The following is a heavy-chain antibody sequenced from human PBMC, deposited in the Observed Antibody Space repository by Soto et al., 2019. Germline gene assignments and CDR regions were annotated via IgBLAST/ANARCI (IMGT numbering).Heavy chain of an antibody. CDR2: ISGLDGST. J-gene: IGHJ1*01. D-gene: IGHD6-19*01. CDR1: GFTFSAYA. Sequence: GGSLRLSCSASGFTFSAYAMTWVRQAPGKGLEWVSAISGLDGSTYYADSVKGRFTISRDISKNTLYLQMNSLRAEDTAVYYCAKGVPGIAVAGTGYFPHWGQGT. V-gene: IGHV3-23*01. CDR3: AKGVPGIAVAGTGYFPH.